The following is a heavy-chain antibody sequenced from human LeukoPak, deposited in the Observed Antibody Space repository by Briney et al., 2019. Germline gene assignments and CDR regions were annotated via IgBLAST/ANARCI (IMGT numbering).Heavy chain of an antibody. V-gene: IGHV4-34*01. CDR3: ARGSSFGFDP. CDR1: GGSFSGYY. J-gene: IGHJ5*02. Sequence: SETLSLTCAVYGGSFSGYYWSWIRQPPGKGLEWIGEINHSGSTNYNPSLKSRVTISVDTSKNQFSLKLSSVTAADTAVYYCARGSSFGFDPWGQGTLVTVSS. CDR2: INHSGST. D-gene: IGHD2-2*01.